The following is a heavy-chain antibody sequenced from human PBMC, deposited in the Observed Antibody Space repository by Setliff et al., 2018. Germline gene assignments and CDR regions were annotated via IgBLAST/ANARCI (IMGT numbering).Heavy chain of an antibody. V-gene: IGHV3-23*01. CDR2: ISSSGGTT. J-gene: IGHJ4*02. CDR3: GRGSFVGATIGYDY. CDR1: GFTFSSYA. Sequence: PGESLKISCAASGFTFSSYAMNWVRQAPGKGLEWVSSISSSGGTTYDADSVKGRFTISRDNSKNTLYLQMNSLRAEDTAVYCCGRGSFVGATIGYDYWGQGTLVTVSS. D-gene: IGHD1-26*01.